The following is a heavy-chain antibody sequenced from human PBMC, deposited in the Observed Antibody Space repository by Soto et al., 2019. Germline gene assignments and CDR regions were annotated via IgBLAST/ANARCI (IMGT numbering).Heavy chain of an antibody. CDR3: AAGSYFVFDY. D-gene: IGHD3-10*01. J-gene: IGHJ4*02. V-gene: IGHV1-3*01. CDR2: INPYNGAT. Sequence: ASVQVSCKASCYTFTSYGVHWVRQAPGQRPEWVGRINPYNGATNYSQNFQGRVTITRDISANSAYMELSSLRSEDTAVYYCAAGSYFVFDYWGQGTLVTVSS. CDR1: CYTFTSYG.